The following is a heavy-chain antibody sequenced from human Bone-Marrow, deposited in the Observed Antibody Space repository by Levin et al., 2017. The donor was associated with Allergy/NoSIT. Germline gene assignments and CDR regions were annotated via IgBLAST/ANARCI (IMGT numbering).Heavy chain of an antibody. D-gene: IGHD2-15*01. V-gene: IGHV3-64D*06. CDR2: ISAYGGTT. J-gene: IGHJ4*02. CDR1: GFTLRNYA. CDR3: VKAKEYCNGGGCQKYYFDY. Sequence: GESLKISCSASGFTLRNYAMHWVRQAPGKGLEHVSGISAYGGTTYYADSVKGRFTISSDSSKNTLYLRLSSLRGEDTAVYYCVKAKEYCNGGGCQKYYFDYWGQGTLVTVSS.